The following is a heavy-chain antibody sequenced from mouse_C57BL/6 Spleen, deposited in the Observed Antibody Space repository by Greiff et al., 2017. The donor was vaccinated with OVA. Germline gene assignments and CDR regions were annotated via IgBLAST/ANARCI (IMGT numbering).Heavy chain of an antibody. CDR3: ARPLTGTGYAMDY. J-gene: IGHJ4*01. CDR1: GYTFTSYS. Sequence: QVQLKQSGAELARPGASVKMSCKASGYTFTSYSMHWVKQRPGQGLEWIGYINPSSGYAKYNQKFKDKATLTADKSSSTAYMQLSSLTSEFAAGYYCARPLTGTGYAMDYWGQGTSVTVSS. CDR2: INPSSGYA. V-gene: IGHV1-4*01. D-gene: IGHD4-1*01.